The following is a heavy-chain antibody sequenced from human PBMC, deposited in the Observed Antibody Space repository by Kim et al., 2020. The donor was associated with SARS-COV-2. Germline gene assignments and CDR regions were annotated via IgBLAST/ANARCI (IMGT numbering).Heavy chain of an antibody. CDR3: ASNFPPEKGAFDI. CDR1: GGSVSSGSYY. Sequence: SETLSLTCTVSGGSVSSGSYYWSWIRQPPGKGLEWIGYIYYSGSTNYNPSLKSRVTISVDTSKNQFSLKLSSVTAADTAVYYCASNFPPEKGAFDIWGQGTMVTVSS. CDR2: IYYSGST. V-gene: IGHV4-61*01. D-gene: IGHD1-20*01. J-gene: IGHJ3*02.